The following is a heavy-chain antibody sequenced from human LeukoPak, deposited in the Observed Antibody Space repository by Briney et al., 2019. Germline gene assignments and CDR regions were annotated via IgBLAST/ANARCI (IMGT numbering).Heavy chain of an antibody. CDR2: ISYDGSIK. D-gene: IGHD6-13*01. CDR3: ARDPFSIAAAGSYFDY. V-gene: IGHV3-30-3*01. Sequence: GGSLRLSCAASGFTFSSYAMHWVRQAPGKGLEWVAVISYDGSIKYYADSVKGRFTISRDNSKNTLYLQMNSLRAEDTAVYYCARDPFSIAAAGSYFDYWGQGTLVTVSS. CDR1: GFTFSSYA. J-gene: IGHJ4*02.